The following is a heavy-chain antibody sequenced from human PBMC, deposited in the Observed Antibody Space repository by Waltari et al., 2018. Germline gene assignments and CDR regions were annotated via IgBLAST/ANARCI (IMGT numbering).Heavy chain of an antibody. CDR1: GYTFTSYY. CDR2: TNPSGGST. CDR3: ARAVPYYGDYPGVFDY. Sequence: QVQLVQSGAEVKKPGASVKVSCKASGYTFTSYYMHWVRQAPGQGLEWMGRTNPSGGSTSYAQKVQGGVTMTRDTSTSTGYMELSSLRSEDTAVYYCARAVPYYGDYPGVFDYWGQGTLVTVSS. D-gene: IGHD4-17*01. J-gene: IGHJ4*02. V-gene: IGHV1-46*01.